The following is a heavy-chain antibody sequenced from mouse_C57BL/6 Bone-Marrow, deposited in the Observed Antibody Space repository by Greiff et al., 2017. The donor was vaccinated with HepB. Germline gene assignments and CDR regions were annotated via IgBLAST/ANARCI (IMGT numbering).Heavy chain of an antibody. CDR3: ARDGASSHMDY. V-gene: IGHV1-19*01. CDR2: INPYNGGT. CDR1: GYTFTDYY. D-gene: IGHD3-3*01. Sequence: VQLQQSGPVLVKPGASVKMSCKASGYTFTDYYMNWVKQSHGKSLEWIGVINPYNGGTSYNQKFKGKATLTVDKSSSTAYMELNSLTSEDSAVYYCARDGASSHMDYWGQGTSVTVSS. J-gene: IGHJ4*01.